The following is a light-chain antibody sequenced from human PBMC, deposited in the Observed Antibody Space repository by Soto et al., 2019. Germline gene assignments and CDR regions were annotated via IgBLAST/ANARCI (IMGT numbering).Light chain of an antibody. CDR3: LSYTISSSYV. V-gene: IGLV2-14*01. J-gene: IGLJ1*01. CDR2: EVT. CDR1: SSDVGAYNR. Sequence: QSALTQPASVSGSPGQSITISRTGTSSDVGAYNRVSWYQQRSGKAPKLMVYEVTHRPSGVSNRFSGSKSGNTASLTISGLQAEDEADYSCLSYTISSSYVFGTGTKVTVL.